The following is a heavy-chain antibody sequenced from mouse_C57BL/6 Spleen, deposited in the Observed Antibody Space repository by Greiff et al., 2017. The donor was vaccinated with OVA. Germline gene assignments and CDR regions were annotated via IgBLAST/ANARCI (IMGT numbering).Heavy chain of an antibody. D-gene: IGHD2-3*01. Sequence: QVQLKESGPELVKPGASVKISCKASGYAFSSSWMNWVKQRPGKGLEWIGRIYPGDGDTNYNGKFKGKATLTADKSSSTAYMQLSSLTSEDSAVYFCARSPPYESYWYFDVWGTGTTVTVSA. J-gene: IGHJ1*03. V-gene: IGHV1-82*01. CDR1: GYAFSSSW. CDR3: ARSPPYESYWYFDV. CDR2: IYPGDGDT.